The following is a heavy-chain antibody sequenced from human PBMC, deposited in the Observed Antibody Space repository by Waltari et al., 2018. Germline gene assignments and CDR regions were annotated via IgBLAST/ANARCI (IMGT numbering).Heavy chain of an antibody. J-gene: IGHJ4*02. V-gene: IGHV3-23*01. D-gene: IGHD3-22*01. CDR1: GFTFSSYA. Sequence: EPGGGLVQPGGSLRLSCAASGFTFSSYAMSWVRQAPGKGLEWVSAISGSGGSTYYADSVKGRFTISRDNSKNTLYLQMNSLRAEDTAVYFCAKEKRISYYDSSGQFDYWGQGTLVTVSS. CDR2: ISGSGGST. CDR3: AKEKRISYYDSSGQFDY.